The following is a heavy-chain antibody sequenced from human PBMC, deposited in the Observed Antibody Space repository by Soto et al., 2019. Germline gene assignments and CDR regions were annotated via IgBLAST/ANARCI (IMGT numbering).Heavy chain of an antibody. D-gene: IGHD2-2*01. CDR1: GFTFSSYA. J-gene: IGHJ4*02. CDR2: ISGSGGST. CDR3: AKDPPDCSSTSCPVNQFGY. Sequence: EVQLLESGGGLVQPGGSLRLSCAASGFTFSSYAMSWVSQDPGKGLEWVSAISGSGGSTYYADSVKCRFTISRDNSKNTLYLQMNSLRAEDTAVYYCAKDPPDCSSTSCPVNQFGYWGQGTLVTVSS. V-gene: IGHV3-23*01.